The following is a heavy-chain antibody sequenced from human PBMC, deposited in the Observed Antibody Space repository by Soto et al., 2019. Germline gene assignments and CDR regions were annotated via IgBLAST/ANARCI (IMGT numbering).Heavy chain of an antibody. V-gene: IGHV3-23*01. CDR1: GFTFSSYA. CDR3: AIGVWETTSRYYVLDV. D-gene: IGHD1-26*01. CDR2: ITGSGDIT. Sequence: QLLESGGDLIPPGGSLRLSCAASGFTFSSYAMSWVRLAPGKGLQCVSGITGSGDITYYTDSVKGRFTISRDKFKNSLHLQMRSLLAEDTAVYYWAIGVWETTSRYYVLDVWGVVTTVTVSS. J-gene: IGHJ6*04.